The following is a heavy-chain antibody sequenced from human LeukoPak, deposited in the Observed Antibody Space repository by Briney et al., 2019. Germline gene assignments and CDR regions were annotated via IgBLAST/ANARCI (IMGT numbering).Heavy chain of an antibody. CDR1: GFTFSSYA. J-gene: IGHJ5*01. CDR2: LIDSGSST. D-gene: IGHD6-13*01. Sequence: RGSLRLSCAPSGFTFSSYAMSSVRQAPGKGLEWVSDLIDSGSSTYDADSVKGRFTISTDNFTTTLYLHMNSLRADDTAVYYGAKDPEGSSWYSHNWFAPWGEGTPVTVSS. V-gene: IGHV3-23*01. CDR3: AKDPEGSSWYSHNWFAP.